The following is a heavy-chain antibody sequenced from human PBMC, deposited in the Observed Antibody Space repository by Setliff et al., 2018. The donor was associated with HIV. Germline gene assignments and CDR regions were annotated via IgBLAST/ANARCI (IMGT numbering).Heavy chain of an antibody. CDR2: THYSGRT. D-gene: IGHD1-26*01. CDR1: GGSITSHY. J-gene: IGHJ3*02. V-gene: IGHV4-59*11. CDR3: ARWGETETPASVKAFDI. Sequence: SETLSLTCTVSGGSITSHYWNWIRQPPGQGLEWIGFTHYSGRTSHNPSLTSRVTFSVDTSKNQFSLKLSSVTDVDTAVYYCARWGETETPASVKAFDIWGQGTLVTVSS.